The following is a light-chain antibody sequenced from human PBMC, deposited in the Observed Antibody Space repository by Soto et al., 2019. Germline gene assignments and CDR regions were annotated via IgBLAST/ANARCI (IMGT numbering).Light chain of an antibody. Sequence: EIVLTQSPGTLSLSPGERATLSCRASQSVSSSYLAWYQQKPGQAPRLLIYGASSRATGIPDRFSGSGSGTDFTLTISRLEPEGFAVYYCQQDGSSPGAFGPGTKVDIK. CDR3: QQDGSSPGA. CDR1: QSVSSSY. V-gene: IGKV3-20*01. CDR2: GAS. J-gene: IGKJ3*01.